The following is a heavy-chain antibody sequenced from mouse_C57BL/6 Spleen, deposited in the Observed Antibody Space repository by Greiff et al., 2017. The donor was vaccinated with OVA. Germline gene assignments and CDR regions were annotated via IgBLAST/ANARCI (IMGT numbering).Heavy chain of an antibody. CDR3: TRKRGDADY. CDR2: IDPETGGT. Sequence: VQLQESGAELVRPGASVTLSCKASGYTFTDYEMHWVKQTPVHGLEWIGAIDPETGGTAYNQKFKGKAILTADKSSSTAYMELRSLTSEDSAVYYCTRKRGDADYWGQGTTLTVSS. J-gene: IGHJ2*01. D-gene: IGHD3-3*01. V-gene: IGHV1-15*01. CDR1: GYTFTDYE.